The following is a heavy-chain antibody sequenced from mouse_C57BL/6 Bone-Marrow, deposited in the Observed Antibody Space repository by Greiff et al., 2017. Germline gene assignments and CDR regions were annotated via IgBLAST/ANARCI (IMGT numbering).Heavy chain of an antibody. Sequence: VQLQQPGAELVRPGASVKLSCTASGFNIKDDYMHWVKQRPEQGLEWIGWIDPANGDTEYASKFQGKATITADTSSNTAYLQLSSLTSEDSALYNCTALTYYFDDWGQGTTLTVSS. CDR1: GFNIKDDY. CDR3: TALTYYFDD. V-gene: IGHV14-4*01. D-gene: IGHD5-1*01. CDR2: IDPANGDT. J-gene: IGHJ2*01.